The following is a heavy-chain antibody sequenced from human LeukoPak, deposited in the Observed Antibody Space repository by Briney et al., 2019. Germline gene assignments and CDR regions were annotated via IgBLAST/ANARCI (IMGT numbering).Heavy chain of an antibody. D-gene: IGHD6-13*01. CDR1: GGSISSYY. V-gene: IGHV4-59*08. CDR2: IYYSGST. CDR3: ARLMLSSSWYDRFDY. J-gene: IGHJ4*02. Sequence: SETLSLTCTVSGGSISSYYWSWIRQPPGKGLEWIGYIYYSGSTNYNPSLKSRVTISVDTSKNQFSLKLSSVTAADTAVYYCARLMLSSSWYDRFDYWGQGTLVTVSS.